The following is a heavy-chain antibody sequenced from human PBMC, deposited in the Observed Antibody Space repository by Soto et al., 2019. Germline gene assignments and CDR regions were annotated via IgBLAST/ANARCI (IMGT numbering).Heavy chain of an antibody. CDR3: ASDFDADLRTDFDY. CDR1: GLTFSSYA. D-gene: IGHD4-17*01. Sequence: GGSLRLSCAASGLTFSSYAMNWVRQAPGKGLEWVSRIKTDGSYTNYADSVKGRFTISRDNAKNSLYLQMNNLRAEDTALYYCASDFDADLRTDFDYWGQGALVTVSS. J-gene: IGHJ4*02. V-gene: IGHV3-21*04. CDR2: IKTDGSYT.